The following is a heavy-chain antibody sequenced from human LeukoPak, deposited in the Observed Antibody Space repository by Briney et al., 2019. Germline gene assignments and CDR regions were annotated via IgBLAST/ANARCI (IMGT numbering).Heavy chain of an antibody. Sequence: PGGSLRLSCAASGFTFSTYAMHWVRQTPGKGLEWVSIIYSDGSTYYADSVKGRFTISRDNSKNTLYLQMNSLRAEDTAVYYCARDPGYNYGYDYWGQGTLVTVSS. J-gene: IGHJ4*02. CDR1: GFTFSTYA. CDR3: ARDPGYNYGYDY. D-gene: IGHD5-18*01. V-gene: IGHV3-53*01. CDR2: IYSDGST.